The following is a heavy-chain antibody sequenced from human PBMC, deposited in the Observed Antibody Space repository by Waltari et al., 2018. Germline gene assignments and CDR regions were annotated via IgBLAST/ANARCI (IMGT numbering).Heavy chain of an antibody. Sequence: QLQLQESGPGLVKPSETLSVTCTVSGGSMSSSSYYWGWIRQPPGKGLEWIGSVYYSGGTFYTPSLKSRVTISVDTSENHFSLRLNSVTAADTAVYYCVRIRWDLPHAFDIWGLGTMLTVSS. J-gene: IGHJ3*02. V-gene: IGHV4-39*02. D-gene: IGHD1-26*01. CDR1: GGSMSSSSYY. CDR2: VYYSGGT. CDR3: VRIRWDLPHAFDI.